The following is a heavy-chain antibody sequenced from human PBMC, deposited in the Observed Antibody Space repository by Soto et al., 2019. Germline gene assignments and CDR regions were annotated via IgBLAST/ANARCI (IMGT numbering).Heavy chain of an antibody. D-gene: IGHD2-2*01. V-gene: IGHV3-74*01. CDR1: GFTFRTYW. J-gene: IGHJ4*02. CDR3: ARDVGYCSSTSCFNFDY. Sequence: EVQLVESGGGLVQPGGSLRLSCAASGFTFRTYWMHWVRQAPGKGLVWVSRINSDGSSTSYADSVKGRFTISRDNAKNTRYLHMNSLRAEDTAVYYCARDVGYCSSTSCFNFDYWGQGTLVTVSS. CDR2: INSDGSST.